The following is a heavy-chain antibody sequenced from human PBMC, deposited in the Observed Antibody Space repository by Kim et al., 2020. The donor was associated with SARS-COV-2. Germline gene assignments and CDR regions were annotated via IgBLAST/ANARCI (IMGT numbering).Heavy chain of an antibody. V-gene: IGHV3-49*04. CDR1: GFTFGDYA. D-gene: IGHD2-15*01. CDR3: TRDRRDLTNSCSGGRCHIGRWFDP. CDR2: IRTKAYGGTT. J-gene: IGHJ5*02. Sequence: GGSLRLSCTASGFTFGDYAMTWVRQAPGKGLEWVGFIRTKAYGGTTEYAASVKGRFTISRDDSKGIVYLDMNSLATGDSAVYYCTRDRRDLTNSCSGGRCHIGRWFDPWGQGTLVTVSS.